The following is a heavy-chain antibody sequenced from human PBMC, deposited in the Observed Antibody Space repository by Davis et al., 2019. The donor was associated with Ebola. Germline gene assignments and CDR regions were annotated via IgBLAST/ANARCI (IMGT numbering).Heavy chain of an antibody. V-gene: IGHV3-30*19. CDR3: ARVIVVVVAADAFDI. D-gene: IGHD2-15*01. CDR1: GFTFSSYG. J-gene: IGHJ3*02. CDR2: ISYDGSNK. Sequence: GGSLRLSCAASGFTFSSYGMHWVRQAPGKGLEWVAVISYDGSNKYYADSVKGRLTISRDNSKNTLYLQMNSLRAEDTAVYYCARVIVVVVAADAFDIWGQGTMVTVSS.